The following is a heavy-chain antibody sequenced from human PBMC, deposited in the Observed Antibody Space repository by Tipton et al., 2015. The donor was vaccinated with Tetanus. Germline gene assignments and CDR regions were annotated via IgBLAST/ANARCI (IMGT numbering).Heavy chain of an antibody. D-gene: IGHD3-3*01. J-gene: IGHJ6*02. CDR1: GGSISSYY. Sequence: TLSLTCTVSGGSISSYYWSWIRQPAGKGLEWIGHIYTSGSTNYNPSLKSRVTMSVDTSKNQFSLKLSSVTAADTAVYYCARDQRIRFLEPTSFFFNYGMDVWGQGTTVTVSS. V-gene: IGHV4-4*07. CDR3: ARDQRIRFLEPTSFFFNYGMDV. CDR2: IYTSGST.